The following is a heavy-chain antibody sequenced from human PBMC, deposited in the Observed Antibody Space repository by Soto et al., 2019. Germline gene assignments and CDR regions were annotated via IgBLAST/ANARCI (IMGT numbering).Heavy chain of an antibody. CDR3: ARRILPYYDTTGYHFDYWYFDL. CDR1: GGSITTSTYY. D-gene: IGHD3-22*01. CDR2: IFYSGRP. J-gene: IGHJ2*01. V-gene: IGHV4-39*01. Sequence: SETLSLTCTVSGGSITTSTYYWGWIRQPPGKGLEWIGNIFYSGRPDYTPSLKSRVTISVDTSKNQFSLKLSSVTAADTAVYYCARRILPYYDTTGYHFDYWYFDLWGRGTLVTVSS.